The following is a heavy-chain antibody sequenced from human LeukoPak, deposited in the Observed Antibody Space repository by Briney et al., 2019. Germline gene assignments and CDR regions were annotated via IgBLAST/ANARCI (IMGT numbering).Heavy chain of an antibody. CDR1: GYTFTGYY. D-gene: IGHD1-26*01. CDR2: INPSSGGT. CDR3: AVAREGGNFDY. V-gene: IGHV1-2*02. J-gene: IGHJ4*02. Sequence: ASVKVSCKASGYTFTGYYMHWVRQAPGQGLEWMGWINPSSGGTSYAQKFQGRVTMTRDTSISTAYMELSRLRSDDTAVYYCAVAREGGNFDYWGQGTLVTVSS.